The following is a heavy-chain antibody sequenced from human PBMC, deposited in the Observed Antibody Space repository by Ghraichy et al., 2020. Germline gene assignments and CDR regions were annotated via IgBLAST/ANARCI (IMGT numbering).Heavy chain of an antibody. D-gene: IGHD2-2*01. CDR3: ARRAASAAIGGLDY. J-gene: IGHJ4*02. V-gene: IGHV4-39*01. CDR2: IYYSGST. CDR1: GGSISSGSYS. Sequence: SETLSLTCTVSGGSISSGSYSWGWIRQPPGKGLEWIGSIYYSGSTDYNPSLKSRVTISVDTSKNQFSLKLSSVTAPDTAVYYCARRAASAAIGGLDYWGQGTLVTVSS.